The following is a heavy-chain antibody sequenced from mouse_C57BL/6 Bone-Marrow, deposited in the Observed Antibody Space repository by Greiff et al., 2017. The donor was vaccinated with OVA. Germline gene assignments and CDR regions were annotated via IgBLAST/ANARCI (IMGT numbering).Heavy chain of an antibody. CDR2: IDPSDSYT. J-gene: IGHJ2*01. V-gene: IGHV1-69*01. CDR3: ARERDYFDY. Sequence: QVQLQQPGAELVMPGASVKLSCKASGYTFTSYWMYWVKQRPGQGLEWIGEIDPSDSYTNYNQKFKGKSTLTVDKSSSTAYMQLSSLTSEDSAVYYCARERDYFDYWGQGTTLTVSS. CDR1: GYTFTSYW.